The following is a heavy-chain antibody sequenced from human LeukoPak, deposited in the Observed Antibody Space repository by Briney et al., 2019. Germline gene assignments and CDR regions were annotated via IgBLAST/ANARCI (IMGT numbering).Heavy chain of an antibody. V-gene: IGHV3-48*01. CDR3: ARDEVEIREGLYYYYGMDV. D-gene: IGHD3-10*01. J-gene: IGHJ6*02. CDR1: EFAFSTYN. CDR2: ISTGSSTT. Sequence: GGSLRLSCAASEFAFSTYNMNWVRQAPGKGLEWVSYISTGSSTTYYADSVKGRFTISRDNVENSLYLQMNSLRAEDTAVYYCARDEVEIREGLYYYYGMDVWGQGTTVTVSS.